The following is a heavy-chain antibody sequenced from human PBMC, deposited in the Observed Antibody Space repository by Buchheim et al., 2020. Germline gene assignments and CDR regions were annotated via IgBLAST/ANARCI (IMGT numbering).Heavy chain of an antibody. CDR3: ARGSSSWYAPFDYYYYGMDV. Sequence: QVQLVQSGAEVKKPGSSVKVSCKASGGTFSSYAISWVRQAPGQGLEWMGGIIPIFGTANYAQTFQGRVTITADKSTSPAYMELSSLRSEDTAVYYCARGSSSWYAPFDYYYYGMDVWGQGTT. V-gene: IGHV1-69*06. J-gene: IGHJ6*02. CDR2: IIPIFGTA. D-gene: IGHD6-13*01. CDR1: GGTFSSYA.